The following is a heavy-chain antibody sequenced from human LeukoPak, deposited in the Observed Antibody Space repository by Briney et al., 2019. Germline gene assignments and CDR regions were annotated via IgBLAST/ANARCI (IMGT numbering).Heavy chain of an antibody. J-gene: IGHJ5*02. Sequence: SEPLSLTCTVSGDSIGSSSYYWGWIRQPPGKGLEWIGSIYYSGSTYYHPSLKSRVTIAVDTFKNQIALKLSSVTAADTAVYDGARERITMVPNWFDPWGQGTLVTVSS. V-gene: IGHV4-39*06. CDR3: ARERITMVPNWFDP. CDR2: IYYSGST. D-gene: IGHD3-10*01. CDR1: GDSIGSSSYY.